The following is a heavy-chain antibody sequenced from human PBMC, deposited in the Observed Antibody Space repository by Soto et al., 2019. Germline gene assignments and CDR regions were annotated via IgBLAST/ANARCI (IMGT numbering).Heavy chain of an antibody. D-gene: IGHD3-10*01. CDR2: IYSGGST. J-gene: IGHJ4*02. V-gene: IGHV3-66*02. CDR3: ASTQFLVIIARGNY. Sequence: GGSLRLSCAASGFTVSSNYMSWVRQAPGKGLEWVSVIYSGGSTYYADSVKGRFTISRDNSEKMLYLQMDDLRVDDTALYYCASTQFLVIIARGNYWGQGIPVTVSS. CDR1: GFTVSSNY.